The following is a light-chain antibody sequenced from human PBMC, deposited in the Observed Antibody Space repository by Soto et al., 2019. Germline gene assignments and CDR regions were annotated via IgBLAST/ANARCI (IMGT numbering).Light chain of an antibody. Sequence: QSALTQPASVSGSPGQSITISCTGTSSDVGGYNYVSWYQQHAGKAPKLMIYDVSNRPSGVFNRFTGSKSGNTASLTISVLQAEDAADYYCSSYTSSSTRFGGGTQLTVL. J-gene: IGLJ2*01. CDR3: SSYTSSSTR. CDR2: DVS. V-gene: IGLV2-14*01. CDR1: SSDVGGYNY.